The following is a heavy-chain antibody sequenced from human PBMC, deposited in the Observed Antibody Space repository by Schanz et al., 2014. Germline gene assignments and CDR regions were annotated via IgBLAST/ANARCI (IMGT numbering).Heavy chain of an antibody. CDR1: GGTFSTYT. CDR2: IIPILGIA. J-gene: IGHJ4*02. CDR3: ASSGAGYSSSWDFDY. D-gene: IGHD6-13*01. Sequence: QVQLVQSGAEVKKPGSSMKVSCKASGGTFSTYTISWVRQAPGQGLEWMGRIIPILGIANYAQKFQGRVTITADKSTFTAYMDVSSLRSEDTAVYYCASSGAGYSSSWDFDYWGQGTLVNVSS. V-gene: IGHV1-69*02.